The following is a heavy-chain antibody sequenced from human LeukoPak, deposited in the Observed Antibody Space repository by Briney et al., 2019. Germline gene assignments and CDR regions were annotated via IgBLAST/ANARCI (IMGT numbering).Heavy chain of an antibody. CDR3: ARDLGYGGFDWAP. CDR1: GGSISSYY. V-gene: IGHV4-59*12. D-gene: IGHD5-12*01. CDR2: IYYSGST. Sequence: PSETLSLTCTVSGGSISSYYWSWIRQPPGKGLEWIGYIYYSGSTNYNPSLKSRVTISVGTSKNQFSLNLTSVTAADAAVYYCARDLGYGGFDWAPWGQGTLVTVSS. J-gene: IGHJ5*02.